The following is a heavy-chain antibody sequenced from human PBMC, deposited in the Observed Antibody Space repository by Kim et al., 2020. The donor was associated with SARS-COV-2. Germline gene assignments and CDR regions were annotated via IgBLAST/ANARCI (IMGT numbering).Heavy chain of an antibody. J-gene: IGHJ6*02. CDR1: GGTFSSYA. V-gene: IGHV1-69*04. CDR3: ASRYSSSWYDYYGMDV. CDR2: IIPILGIA. D-gene: IGHD6-13*01. Sequence: SVTVSCQASGGTFSSYAISWVRQAPGQGLEWMGRIIPILGIANYAQKFQGRVTITADKSTSTAYMELSSLRSEDTAVYYCASRYSSSWYDYYGMDVWGQ.